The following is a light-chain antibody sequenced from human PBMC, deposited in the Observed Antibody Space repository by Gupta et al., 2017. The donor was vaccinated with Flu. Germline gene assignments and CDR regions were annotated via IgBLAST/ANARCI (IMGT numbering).Light chain of an antibody. CDR2: GAS. Sequence: EIVLTQSPGTLSLSSGERDTLSCRASQSVRRNYLAWYQQNPGQAPRLLIWGASNRVTGIPYKFSGGGSGTDFTLTIDILEPEDSAVYDLQQYGTSPQITFGQGTRLEIK. V-gene: IGKV3-20*01. CDR1: QSVRRNY. J-gene: IGKJ5*01. CDR3: QQYGTSPQIT.